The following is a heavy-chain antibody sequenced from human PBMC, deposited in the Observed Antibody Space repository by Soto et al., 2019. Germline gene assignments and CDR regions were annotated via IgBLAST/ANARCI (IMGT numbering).Heavy chain of an antibody. V-gene: IGHV4-59*01. J-gene: IGHJ3*02. D-gene: IGHD3-10*01. CDR3: ARESPLLWFGELYGNAFAI. CDR1: DGSIISYY. CDR2: IYYSGST. Sequence: SEPLSLTCTVADGSIISYYWSWIRQPPGKGLEWIGYIYYSGSTNYNPSLKSRATISVDTSKNQFSLKLSSVTAADTAVYYCARESPLLWFGELYGNAFAIWGQGTMVTVSS.